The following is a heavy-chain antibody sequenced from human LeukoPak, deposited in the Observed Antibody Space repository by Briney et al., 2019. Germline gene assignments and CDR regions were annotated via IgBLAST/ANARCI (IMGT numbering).Heavy chain of an antibody. CDR3: ARRTKYGGYSYGYSDAFDI. V-gene: IGHV4-4*07. Sequence: SETLSLTCTVSGGSISSYYWSWIRQPAGKGLEWIGRIYTSGSTNYNPSLKSRVTMSVDTSKNQFSLKLSSVTAADTAVYYCARRTKYGGYSYGYSDAFDIWGQGTMVTVSS. J-gene: IGHJ3*02. D-gene: IGHD5-18*01. CDR1: GGSISSYY. CDR2: IYTSGST.